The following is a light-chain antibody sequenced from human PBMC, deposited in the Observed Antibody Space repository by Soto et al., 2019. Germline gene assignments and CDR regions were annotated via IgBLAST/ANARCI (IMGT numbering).Light chain of an antibody. CDR3: QQYDSSPWT. Sequence: EIVLTQSPGTLSLSPGERATLSCRASQSVSSSYLAWYQRTPGQAPRLLVYDTSYRATGVPDRFSGSGSGTDFTLTISRLEPEDSAVYYCQQYDSSPWTFGQGTKVEIK. CDR2: DTS. V-gene: IGKV3-20*01. CDR1: QSVSSSY. J-gene: IGKJ1*01.